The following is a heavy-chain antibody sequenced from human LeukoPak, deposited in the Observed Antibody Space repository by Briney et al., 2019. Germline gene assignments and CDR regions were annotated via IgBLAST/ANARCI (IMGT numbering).Heavy chain of an antibody. J-gene: IGHJ4*02. Sequence: GASVKASCKASVGTFSSYAISWVRQAPGQGLEWMGGIIPIFGTANYAQKFQGRVTITADESTSTAYMELSSLRSEDTAVYYCARGPNYYYDSSGYYFDYWGQGTLVTVSS. CDR3: ARGPNYYYDSSGYYFDY. V-gene: IGHV1-69*13. CDR1: VGTFSSYA. D-gene: IGHD3-22*01. CDR2: IIPIFGTA.